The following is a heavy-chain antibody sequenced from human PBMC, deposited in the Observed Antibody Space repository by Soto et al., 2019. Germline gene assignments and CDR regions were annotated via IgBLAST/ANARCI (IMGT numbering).Heavy chain of an antibody. CDR2: VWHDGNNE. Sequence: PGGSLRLSCKGTGFTFSNYGIHWVRQAPGKGLEWVGFVWHDGNNEYYADSLKGRITISRDNSNNTVSLLISSLRAEDSAVYYCVRDQCRTTRCYQDYFEPWGEGTLVTVSP. CDR1: GFTFSNYG. J-gene: IGHJ5*02. D-gene: IGHD2-2*01. V-gene: IGHV3-33*08. CDR3: VRDQCRTTRCYQDYFEP.